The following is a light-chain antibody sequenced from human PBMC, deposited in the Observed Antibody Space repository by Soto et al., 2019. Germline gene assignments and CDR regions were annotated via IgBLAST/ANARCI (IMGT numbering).Light chain of an antibody. CDR3: TSYKSGSTPYV. CDR2: DVS. V-gene: IGLV2-14*03. Sequence: QSVLTQPAPVSGSPGQSITISCTGTSSDVGGYNYVSWYQQHPGKAPKLMIYDVSDRPSGISNRFSGSKSGNTASLTISGLQTEDEADYYCTSYKSGSTPYVFGTGTKVTVL. CDR1: SSDVGGYNY. J-gene: IGLJ1*01.